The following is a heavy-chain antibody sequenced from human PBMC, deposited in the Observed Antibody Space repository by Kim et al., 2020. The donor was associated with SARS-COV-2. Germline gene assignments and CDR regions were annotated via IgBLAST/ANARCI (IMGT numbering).Heavy chain of an antibody. CDR3: VRDRMGGAFDI. CDR1: GFTFSAYD. V-gene: IGHV3-48*02. Sequence: GGSLRLSCATSGFTFSAYDMNWVRQAPGKGLEWLSFITKNSATIYYADSVQGRFTISRDNAKNSLYLQMNSLRDEDTALYYCVRDRMGGAFDIWGQGTMVTVSS. CDR2: ITKNSATI. J-gene: IGHJ3*02. D-gene: IGHD3-16*01.